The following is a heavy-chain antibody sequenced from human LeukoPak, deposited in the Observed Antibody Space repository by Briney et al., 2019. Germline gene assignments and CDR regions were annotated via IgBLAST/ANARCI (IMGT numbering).Heavy chain of an antibody. D-gene: IGHD3-9*01. CDR3: ARCGEPSYDILTGYSRFDY. V-gene: IGHV1-46*01. J-gene: IGHJ4*02. CDR1: GYSFVGYG. Sequence: ASVKVSCKASGYSFVGYGITWVRQAPGQGLEWMGIINPSGGSTSYAQKFQGRVTMTRDTSTSTVYMELSSLRSEDTAVYYCARCGEPSYDILTGYSRFDYWGQGTLSPSPQ. CDR2: INPSGGST.